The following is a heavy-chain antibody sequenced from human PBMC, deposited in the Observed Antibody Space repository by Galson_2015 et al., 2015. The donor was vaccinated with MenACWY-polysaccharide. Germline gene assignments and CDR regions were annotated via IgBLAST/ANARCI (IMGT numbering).Heavy chain of an antibody. CDR2: LYSGGNT. V-gene: IGHV3-53*01. CDR1: DFSVTTIH. CDR3: TRTRYYKPIEL. D-gene: IGHD3-22*01. J-gene: IGHJ4*02. Sequence: SLRLSCAASDFSVTTIHMSWVRQTPGRGLEWVAALYSGGNTFYVDSMEGRFTISRDNSKNTLYLHMNILRAEDTGVYYCTRTRYYKPIELWGQGNLVTVSS.